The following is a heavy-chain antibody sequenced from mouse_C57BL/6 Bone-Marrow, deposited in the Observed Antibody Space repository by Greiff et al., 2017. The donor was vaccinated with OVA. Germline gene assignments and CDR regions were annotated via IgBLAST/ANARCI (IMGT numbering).Heavy chain of an antibody. Sequence: EVQLVESGGGLVKPGGSLKLSCAASGFTFSSYAMSWVRQTPEKRLEWVATISDGGSYPYYPDNVQGRFPISRDNAKNNLNLQVSHQKATDTAVCCCARLSGVFDYWGQGTTLTVSS. D-gene: IGHD6-2*01. CDR3: ARLSGVFDY. CDR1: GFTFSSYA. J-gene: IGHJ2*01. CDR2: ISDGGSYP. V-gene: IGHV5-4*01.